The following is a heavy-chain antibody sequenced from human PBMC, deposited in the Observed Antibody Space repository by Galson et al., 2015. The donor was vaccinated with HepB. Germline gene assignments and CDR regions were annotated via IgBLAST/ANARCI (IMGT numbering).Heavy chain of an antibody. CDR1: GFTFSSYD. CDR3: ARGPIPVAGNRYWYFDL. J-gene: IGHJ2*01. D-gene: IGHD6-19*01. Sequence: SLRLSCAASGFTFSSYDMHWVRHATGKGLEWVSAIGTDGDPYYPGSVRGRFTISRENAKNSLYLQMKSLRAGDTAVYYCARGPIPVAGNRYWYFDLWGRGTLVTVSS. CDR2: IGTDGDP. V-gene: IGHV3-13*05.